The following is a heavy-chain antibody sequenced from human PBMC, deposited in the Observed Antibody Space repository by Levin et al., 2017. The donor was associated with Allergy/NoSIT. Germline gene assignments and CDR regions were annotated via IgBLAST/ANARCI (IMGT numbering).Heavy chain of an antibody. V-gene: IGHV3-23*01. J-gene: IGHJ5*02. Sequence: GGSLRLSCAASGFTFRSYAMSWVRQAPGKGLEWVSGISGGGGNTYYADSVRGRFTISRDNSKDTLYLQMNSLRAEDSAIFYCAKEPAKMIVPASMNWFDAWGQGTLVTVSS. CDR1: GFTFRSYA. CDR3: AKEPAKMIVPASMNWFDA. CDR2: ISGGGGNT. D-gene: IGHD3-22*01.